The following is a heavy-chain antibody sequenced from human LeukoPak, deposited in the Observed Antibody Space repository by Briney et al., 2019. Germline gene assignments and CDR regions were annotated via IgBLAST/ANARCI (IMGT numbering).Heavy chain of an antibody. D-gene: IGHD6-13*01. V-gene: IGHV3-66*01. CDR3: AREFYGIAAAGSLNYYYMDV. CDR2: IYSGGST. CDR1: GFTVSSNY. J-gene: IGHJ6*03. Sequence: GGSLRLSCAASGFTVSSNYMSWVRQAPGKGLECVSVIYSGGSTYYADSVKGRFTISRDNSKNTLYLQMNSLRAEDTAVYYCAREFYGIAAAGSLNYYYMDVWGKGTTVTISS.